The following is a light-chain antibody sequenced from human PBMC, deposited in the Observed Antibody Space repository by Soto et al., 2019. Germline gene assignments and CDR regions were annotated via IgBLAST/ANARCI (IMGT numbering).Light chain of an antibody. CDR3: QSFDSSLSNSWL. CDR2: GVT. V-gene: IGLV1-40*01. J-gene: IGLJ3*02. Sequence: QSVLTQPPSVSGAPGQRVTISCTGGCPTIGAGYEVHWYQHLPGTAPNLLIYGVTNRPSGVPDRFSGSRSGTSASLAITGLQADDEGDYYCQSFDSSLSNSWLFGGGTKLTVL. CDR1: CPTIGAGYE.